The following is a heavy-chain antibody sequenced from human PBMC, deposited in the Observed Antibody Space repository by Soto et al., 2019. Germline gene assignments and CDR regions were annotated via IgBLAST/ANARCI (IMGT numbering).Heavy chain of an antibody. CDR1: GGSFSGYY. CDR2: INHSGST. D-gene: IGHD5-12*01. J-gene: IGHJ4*02. Sequence: SETLSLTCAVYGGSFSGYYWSWIRQPPGKGLEWIGEINHSGSTNYNPSLKSRVTISVDTSKNQFSLKLSSVTAADTAVYYLARGNRAIWGLRLPTKFDYAGRGPLVTVPS. CDR3: ARGNRAIWGLRLPTKFDY. V-gene: IGHV4-34*01.